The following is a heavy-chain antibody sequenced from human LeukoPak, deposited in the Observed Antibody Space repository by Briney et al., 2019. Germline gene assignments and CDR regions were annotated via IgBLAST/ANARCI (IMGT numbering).Heavy chain of an antibody. CDR1: GYTFTDYY. V-gene: IGHV1-2*02. CDR3: ARDLWGWGSDYLDY. Sequence: ASLKVSCTASGYTFTDYYVPWVRLVPGHGLKWLGGISPNSGATEYAAKFPCRVTLARDTSLNTVYMAMSSLRSDDTAVYYCARDLWGWGSDYLDYWGQGTLVTVSS. CDR2: ISPNSGAT. D-gene: IGHD4/OR15-4a*01. J-gene: IGHJ4*02.